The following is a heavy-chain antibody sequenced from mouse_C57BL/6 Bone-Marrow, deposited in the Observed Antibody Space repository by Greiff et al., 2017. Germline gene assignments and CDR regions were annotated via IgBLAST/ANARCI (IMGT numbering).Heavy chain of an antibody. CDR3: ARPTTVVPYYFDY. CDR1: GYTFTSYD. D-gene: IGHD1-1*01. CDR2: IYPRDGST. J-gene: IGHJ2*01. Sequence: QVHVKQSGPELVKPGASVKLSCKASGYTFTSYDINWVQQRPGQGLAWIGWIYPRDGSTKYNEKFKGKATLTVATSSSTAYMELHSLTSEDSAVYVCARPTTVVPYYFDYWGQGTTLTVSS. V-gene: IGHV1-85*01.